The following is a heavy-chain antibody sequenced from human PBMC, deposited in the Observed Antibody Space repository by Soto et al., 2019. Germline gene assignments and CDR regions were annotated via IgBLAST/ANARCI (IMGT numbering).Heavy chain of an antibody. D-gene: IGHD2-2*02. CDR1: GFTFSSYA. CDR2: ISYDGSNK. CDR3: ARDRNYCSSTSCYTWGFDY. V-gene: IGHV3-30-3*01. J-gene: IGHJ4*02. Sequence: PGGSLRLSCAASGFTFSSYAMHWVRQAPGKGLEWVAVISYDGSNKHYADSVKGRFTISRDNSKNTLYLQMNSLRAEDTAVYYCARDRNYCSSTSCYTWGFDYWGQGTLVTVSS.